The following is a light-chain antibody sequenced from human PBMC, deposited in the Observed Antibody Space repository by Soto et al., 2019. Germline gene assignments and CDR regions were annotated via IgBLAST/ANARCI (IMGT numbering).Light chain of an antibody. CDR3: QQYGGSPPYT. CDR2: GAS. CDR1: QSVSTNY. J-gene: IGKJ2*01. V-gene: IGKV3-20*01. Sequence: EVVLTQSPGTLSLSPGERATLSCRASQSVSTNYFAWYQQKPGQAPRLLIFGASDRAAGIPDRFSGSGSGTDVTPPISSLEPEDFAGYYCQQYGGSPPYTFGQGTKLEIK.